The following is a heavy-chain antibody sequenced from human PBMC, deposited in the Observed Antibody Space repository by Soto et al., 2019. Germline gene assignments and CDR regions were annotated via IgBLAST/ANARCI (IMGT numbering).Heavy chain of an antibody. J-gene: IGHJ5*02. V-gene: IGHV1-2*04. CDR3: ARGPDIVVLPAAIVGADWFDP. Sequence: QVQLVQSGAEVKKPGPSVKVSCKASGYTFTGYYMHWVRQAPGQGLEWMGWINHNSGGTNYAQKFQGWVTMTRDTSISTAYMELSRLRSDDTAVYYCARGPDIVVLPAAIVGADWFDPWGQGTLVTVSS. D-gene: IGHD2-2*02. CDR2: INHNSGGT. CDR1: GYTFTGYY.